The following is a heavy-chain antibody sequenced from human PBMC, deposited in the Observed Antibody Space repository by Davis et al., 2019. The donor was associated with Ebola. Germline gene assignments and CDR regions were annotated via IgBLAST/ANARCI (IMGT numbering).Heavy chain of an antibody. CDR2: ISGSGGST. Sequence: PGGSLRLSCTDSVITFSSYAMTWVRQAPGKGLEWVSAISGSGGSTYYADSVKGRFTIPRDNSKKTLYLQMNSLRAEDTAVYYCAKDSSSWYVKGYYYGMDVWGKGTTVTVSS. D-gene: IGHD6-13*01. V-gene: IGHV3-23*01. J-gene: IGHJ6*04. CDR1: VITFSSYA. CDR3: AKDSSSWYVKGYYYGMDV.